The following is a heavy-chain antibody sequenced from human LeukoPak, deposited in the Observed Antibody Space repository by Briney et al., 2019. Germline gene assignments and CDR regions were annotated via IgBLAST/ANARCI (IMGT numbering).Heavy chain of an antibody. Sequence: PSETLFLTCAVYGGSLSGYYWSWIRQPPGKGLEWIGYIYYSGSTNYNPSLKSRVTISVDTSKNQFSLKLSSVTAADTAVYYCARHVRRITMIVVVIDYWGQGTLVTVSS. CDR2: IYYSGST. D-gene: IGHD3-22*01. CDR1: GGSLSGYY. J-gene: IGHJ4*02. V-gene: IGHV4-59*08. CDR3: ARHVRRITMIVVVIDY.